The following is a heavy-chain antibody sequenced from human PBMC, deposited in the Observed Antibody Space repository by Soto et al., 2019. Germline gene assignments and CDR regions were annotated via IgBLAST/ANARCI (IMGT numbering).Heavy chain of an antibody. CDR2: IHYSGTT. CDR3: AAGEASSRNLAPYYLDF. CDR1: GGSMRNYF. J-gene: IGHJ4*02. D-gene: IGHD6-13*01. V-gene: IGHV4-59*01. Sequence: SETLSLTCTVSGGSMRNYFWTWIRQPPGKGLEWIGYIHYSGTTSFFPSYNPSLRSRVTISEDTSKNQFSLKLLSVTTADTAVYFCAAGEASSRNLAPYYLDFWGQGTLVTSPQ.